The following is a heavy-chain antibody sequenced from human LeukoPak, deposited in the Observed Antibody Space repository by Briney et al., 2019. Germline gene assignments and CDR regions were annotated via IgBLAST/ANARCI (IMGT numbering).Heavy chain of an antibody. CDR1: GYTFTSYA. D-gene: IGHD2-15*01. J-gene: IGHJ6*04. Sequence: ASVKVSCKASGYTFTSYAMNWVRQAPGQGLEWMGWINTNTGNPTYAQGFTGRFVFSLDTSVSTAYLQISSLKAGDTAVYYCAREYKQYCSGGSCYPEMDVWGKGTTVTVSS. CDR3: AREYKQYCSGGSCYPEMDV. V-gene: IGHV7-4-1*02. CDR2: INTNTGNP.